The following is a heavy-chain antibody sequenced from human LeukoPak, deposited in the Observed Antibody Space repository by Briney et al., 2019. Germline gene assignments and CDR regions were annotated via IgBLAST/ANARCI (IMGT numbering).Heavy chain of an antibody. D-gene: IGHD6-19*01. CDR3: AREDSSGWYYFDY. CDR2: IYSGGST. J-gene: IGHJ4*02. V-gene: IGHV3-53*01. Sequence: GGSLRLPCAASGFTFSSNYMSWARQAPGKGLEWVSVIYSGGSTYYADSVKGRFTISRDNSKNTLYLQMNSLRAEDTAVYYCAREDSSGWYYFDYWGQGTLVTVSS. CDR1: GFTFSSNY.